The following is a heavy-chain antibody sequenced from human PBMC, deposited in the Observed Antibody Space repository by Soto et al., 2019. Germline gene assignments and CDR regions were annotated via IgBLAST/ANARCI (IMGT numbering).Heavy chain of an antibody. J-gene: IGHJ4*02. CDR1: GYTFTSYG. V-gene: IGHV1-18*01. CDR2: ISAYNGNT. D-gene: IGHD3-9*01. Sequence: ASVKVSCKASGYTFTSYGISWVRQAPGQGLEWMGWISAYNGNTNYSQKFQGRVTITRDTSASTAYMELSSLRSEDTAVYYCARVLGFDWSYYFDYWGQGTLVTVSS. CDR3: ARVLGFDWSYYFDY.